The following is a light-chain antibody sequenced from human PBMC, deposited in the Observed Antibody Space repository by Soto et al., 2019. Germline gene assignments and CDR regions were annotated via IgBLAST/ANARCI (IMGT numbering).Light chain of an antibody. CDR3: LQHNCYSWT. J-gene: IGKJ1*01. Sequence: DIQMTQSPSSLSASVGDRVTITCRTSQDIGNDLDWYQQKPGKAPKGLIYAATSLQSGVPSRFSGSGSGTEFTLTISSLQSEDFATYYCLQHNCYSWTFGQGTKVEIK. V-gene: IGKV1-17*01. CDR2: AAT. CDR1: QDIGND.